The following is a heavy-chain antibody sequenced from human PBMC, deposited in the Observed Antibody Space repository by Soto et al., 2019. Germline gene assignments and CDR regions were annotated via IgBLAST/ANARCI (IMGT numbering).Heavy chain of an antibody. J-gene: IGHJ6*02. D-gene: IGHD3-3*01. CDR2: VYYLGST. V-gene: IGHV4-31*03. CDR3: ARATLDYGFGSGFQPFSYGMDV. CDR1: GDSIGNGAYY. Sequence: SETLSLTCTVSGDSIGNGAYYWSWIRHHPGKGLEWIGYVYYLGSTYYSPSLRSRVSISLDSSENQFSLRLTSVTAADTAVYYCARATLDYGFGSGFQPFSYGMDVWGQGAAVTVSS.